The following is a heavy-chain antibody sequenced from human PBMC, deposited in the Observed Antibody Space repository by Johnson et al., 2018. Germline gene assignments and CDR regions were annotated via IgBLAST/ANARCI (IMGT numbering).Heavy chain of an antibody. J-gene: IGHJ4*02. D-gene: IGHD6-19*01. CDR2: ISHAGTNK. CDR3: AGRSHYRGCAAIDY. V-gene: IGHV3-30*03. Sequence: VQLVESGGGLVKPGGSXRLSCAASGFSFSSYGLNWVRQAPVKGLEWVALISHAGTNKYHADAVKGRFTISRDKSKHTVSQQMNSLGDEAKAEYYCAGRSHYRGCAAIDYWGQGTLVTVS. CDR1: GFSFSSYG.